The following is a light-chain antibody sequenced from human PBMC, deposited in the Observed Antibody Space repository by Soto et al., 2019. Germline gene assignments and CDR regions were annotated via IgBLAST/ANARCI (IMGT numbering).Light chain of an antibody. Sequence: QSALTQPASVSGSPGQSITIPCTGTSSDIGASKYVSWYQQHPGKAPKFLIYEVSNRPSGVSDRFSGSKSGNTASLTISGLQAEDEADYYCSSYTSSSTQVFGTGTKLTVL. CDR3: SSYTSSSTQV. CDR1: SSDIGASKY. CDR2: EVS. J-gene: IGLJ1*01. V-gene: IGLV2-14*01.